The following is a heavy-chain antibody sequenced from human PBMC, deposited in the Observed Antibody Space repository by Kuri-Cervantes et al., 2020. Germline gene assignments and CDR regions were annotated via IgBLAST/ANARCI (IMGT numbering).Heavy chain of an antibody. CDR2: IKQDGSEK. D-gene: IGHD2-21*01. CDR1: GFTFSSYW. Sequence: GESLKISCAASGFTFSSYWMSWVRQAPGKGLEWVANIKQDGSEKYYVDSVKGRFTISRDNAKNSLYLQMNSLRAEDTAVYYCASGIKQGYYYYGMDVWGQGTTVTVSS. V-gene: IGHV3-7*01. CDR3: ASGIKQGYYYYGMDV. J-gene: IGHJ6*02.